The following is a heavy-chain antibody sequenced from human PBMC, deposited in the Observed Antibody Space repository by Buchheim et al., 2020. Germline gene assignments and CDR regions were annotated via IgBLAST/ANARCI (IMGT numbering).Heavy chain of an antibody. CDR1: GYTFTNYY. V-gene: IGHV1-46*01. Sequence: QVQVVQSGAEVKKPGASVKASCKASGYTFTNYYIHWVRQAPGQGLEWMGMIDPSGGTTRYAQQLQGRVTMTRDTSTSTAYRELSSLRSEDTAVYYCARDGVRDNSGYPDYWGQGTL. CDR3: ARDGVRDNSGYPDY. D-gene: IGHD3-22*01. CDR2: IDPSGGTT. J-gene: IGHJ4*02.